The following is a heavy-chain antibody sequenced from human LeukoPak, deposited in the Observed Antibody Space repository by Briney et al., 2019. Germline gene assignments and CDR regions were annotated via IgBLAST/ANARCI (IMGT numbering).Heavy chain of an antibody. D-gene: IGHD2-2*01. J-gene: IGHJ6*02. CDR3: ARDPVVPAARYYYYYGMDV. V-gene: IGHV3-9*01. CDR2: ISWNSGSI. CDR1: GFTFDDYA. Sequence: PGGSLRLSCAASGFTFDDYAMHWVRQAPGKGLEWVSGISWNSGSIGYADSVKGRFTISRDNAKNSLYLQMNSLRAEDTALYYCARDPVVPAARYYYYYGMDVWGQGTTVTVSS.